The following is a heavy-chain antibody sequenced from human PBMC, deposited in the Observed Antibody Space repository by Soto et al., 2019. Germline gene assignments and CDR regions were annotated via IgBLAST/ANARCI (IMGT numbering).Heavy chain of an antibody. CDR1: GYSFTSYW. J-gene: IGHJ6*02. CDR2: IDPSDSYT. CDR3: ARELDGSGSYYNDYYYGMDV. V-gene: IGHV5-10-1*01. Sequence: GESLKISCKGSGYSFTSYWISWVRQMPGKGLEWMGRIDPSDSYTNYSPSFQGHVTISADKSISTAYLQWSSLKASDTAMYYCARELDGSGSYYNDYYYGMDVWGQGTTVTVSS. D-gene: IGHD3-10*01.